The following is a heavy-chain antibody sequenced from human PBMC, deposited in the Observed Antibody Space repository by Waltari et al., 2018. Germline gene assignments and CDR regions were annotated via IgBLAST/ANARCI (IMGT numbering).Heavy chain of an antibody. Sequence: EVQLVESGGGLVQPGRSLRLSCAASGFTFDDYAMHWVRQAPGKGLEWVSGISWNSGSIGYADSVKGRFTISRDNAKNSLYLQMNSLRAEDTALYYCAKDRQQLVPGDAFDIWGQGTMVTVSS. V-gene: IGHV3-9*01. J-gene: IGHJ3*02. CDR2: ISWNSGSI. CDR1: GFTFDDYA. CDR3: AKDRQQLVPGDAFDI. D-gene: IGHD6-13*01.